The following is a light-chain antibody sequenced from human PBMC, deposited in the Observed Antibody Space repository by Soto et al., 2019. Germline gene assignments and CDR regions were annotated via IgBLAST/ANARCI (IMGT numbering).Light chain of an antibody. V-gene: IGKV3-20*01. Sequence: EIVLTQSPGTLSLSPGERATLSWMASQSVSNRFLAWYQKKSGQAPRLLISGASSRATGIPDRFSGSGSGTDFTLTISRLETEDFAVYYCQQYGSSPPITFGQGTRLEIK. CDR3: QQYGSSPPIT. J-gene: IGKJ5*01. CDR2: GAS. CDR1: QSVSNRF.